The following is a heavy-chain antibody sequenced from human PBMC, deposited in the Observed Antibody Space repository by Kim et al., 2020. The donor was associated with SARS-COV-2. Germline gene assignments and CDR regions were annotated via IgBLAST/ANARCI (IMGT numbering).Heavy chain of an antibody. V-gene: IGHV3-74*01. J-gene: IGHJ4*02. CDR1: GFTFSRSW. D-gene: IGHD7-27*01. CDR2: INSDGSST. Sequence: GGSLRLSCAASGFTFSRSWMHWVRQAPGKGLVWVSRINSDGSSTSYADSVKGRFTISRDNAKNTRYLQMNSLRAEDTAVYYCARVGHLGADYWGAQLYYFDYWGQGTLVTVSS. CDR3: ARVGHLGADYWGAQLYYFDY.